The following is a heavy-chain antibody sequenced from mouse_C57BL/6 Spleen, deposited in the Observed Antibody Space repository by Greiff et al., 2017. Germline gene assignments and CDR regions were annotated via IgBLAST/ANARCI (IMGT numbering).Heavy chain of an antibody. D-gene: IGHD2-1*01. CDR1: GYTFTSYW. CDR3: ARNGNCAWFAY. CDR2: IHPNSGST. V-gene: IGHV1-64*01. Sequence: QVQLKQPGAELVKPGASVKLSCKASGYTFTSYWMHWVKQRPGQGLEWIGMIHPNSGSTNYNEKFKSKATLTVDKSSSTAYMQLSSLTSEDSAVYYCARNGNCAWFAYWGQGTLVTVSA. J-gene: IGHJ3*01.